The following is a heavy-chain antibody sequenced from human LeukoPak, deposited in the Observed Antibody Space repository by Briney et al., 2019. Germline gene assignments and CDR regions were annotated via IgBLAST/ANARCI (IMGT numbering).Heavy chain of an antibody. D-gene: IGHD2-21*01. CDR2: ISGSGAVT. V-gene: IGHV3-23*01. J-gene: IGHJ4*02. CDR1: GFTFTTYV. Sequence: GGSLRLSCAASGFTFTTYVMSWVSQAPGKGLEWVSGISGSGAVTYYADSVKGRSTISKDSSKETLYLQMSSLRAEDTAVYYCATARVRSGFYFDYWGQGTLVTVSS. CDR3: ATARVRSGFYFDY.